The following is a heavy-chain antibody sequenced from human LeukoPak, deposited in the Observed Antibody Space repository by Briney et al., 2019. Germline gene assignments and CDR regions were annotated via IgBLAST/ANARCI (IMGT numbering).Heavy chain of an antibody. Sequence: GGSLRLSCAASGFTFSDYYMSWIRQAPGKGLEWVSYISSSGSTIYYADSVKGRFTISRDNSKNTLYLQMGSLRAEDMAVYYCARGQWFGEGSFYYFDLWGQGTLVTVSS. D-gene: IGHD3-10*01. CDR3: ARGQWFGEGSFYYFDL. V-gene: IGHV3-11*04. J-gene: IGHJ4*02. CDR1: GFTFSDYY. CDR2: ISSSGSTI.